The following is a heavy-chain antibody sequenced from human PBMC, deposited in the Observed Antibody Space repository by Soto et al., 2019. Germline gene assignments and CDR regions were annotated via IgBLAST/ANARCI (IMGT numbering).Heavy chain of an antibody. D-gene: IGHD3-10*01. Sequence: QVQLVESVGGVVQPGRSLRLSCAASGFTFSSYGMHWVRQAPGKGLEWVAVISYDGSNKYYADSVEDRFTISRDNFKNKLYLQMNSLRAEDTAVYYCAKEGDGSGSSDAYYGMDVWAQGNTVTVSS. CDR2: ISYDGSNK. J-gene: IGHJ6*02. CDR3: AKEGDGSGSSDAYYGMDV. CDR1: GFTFSSYG. V-gene: IGHV3-30*18.